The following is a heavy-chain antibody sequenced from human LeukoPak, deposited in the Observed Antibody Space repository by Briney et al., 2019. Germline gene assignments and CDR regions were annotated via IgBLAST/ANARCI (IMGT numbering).Heavy chain of an antibody. CDR2: IYYSGST. Sequence: SETLSLTCTVSGGSISSYYWSWIRQPPGKGLEWIGYIYYSGSTNYNPSLKSRVTISVDTSKNQFPLKLSSVTAADTAVYYCARKPTYYYDSSGYELDAFDIWGQGTMVTVSS. V-gene: IGHV4-59*01. D-gene: IGHD3-22*01. CDR1: GGSISSYY. CDR3: ARKPTYYYDSSGYELDAFDI. J-gene: IGHJ3*02.